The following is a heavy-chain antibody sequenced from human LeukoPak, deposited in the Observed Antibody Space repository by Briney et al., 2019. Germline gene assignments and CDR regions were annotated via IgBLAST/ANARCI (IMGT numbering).Heavy chain of an antibody. V-gene: IGHV3-7*01. CDR3: ARDIDDSSGYYDY. D-gene: IGHD3-22*01. CDR2: INQDGREK. Sequence: GGSLRLACAASGFTSSSFWMSWVRQAPGTGLEGVANINQDGREKYYVDSVKGRFTISRDNAKNSLYLQMNSLRAEDTAVYYCARDIDDSSGYYDYWGQGTLVTVSS. CDR1: GFTSSSFW. J-gene: IGHJ4*02.